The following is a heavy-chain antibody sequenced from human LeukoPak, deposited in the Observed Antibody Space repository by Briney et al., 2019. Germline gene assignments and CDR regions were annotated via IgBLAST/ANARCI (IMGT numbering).Heavy chain of an antibody. D-gene: IGHD3-10*01. V-gene: IGHV4-59*12. CDR1: GGSIRGYY. CDR3: ARDPTYYYGSGSYRSRGNWFDP. CDR2: IYSSGST. Sequence: PSETLSLTCNVSGGSIRGYYWSWIRQPPGKGLEWIGYIYSSGSTNYNPSLKSRVTISVDTSKNQFSLKLSSVTAADTAVYYCARDPTYYYGSGSYRSRGNWFDPWGQGTLVTVSS. J-gene: IGHJ5*02.